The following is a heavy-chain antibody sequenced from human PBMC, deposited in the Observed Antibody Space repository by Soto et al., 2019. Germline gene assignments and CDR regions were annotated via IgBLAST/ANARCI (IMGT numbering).Heavy chain of an antibody. CDR3: ARFLDGMDV. CDR1: GGSISSYY. V-gene: IGHV4-59*01. CDR2: IYYSGST. J-gene: IGHJ6*02. Sequence: SETLSLTCTVSGGSISSYYWSWIRQPPGKGLEWIGYIYYSGSTNYNPSLKSRVTISVDTSKKQFPLKLSSVTAADTAVDYCARFLDGMDVWGQGTTVT.